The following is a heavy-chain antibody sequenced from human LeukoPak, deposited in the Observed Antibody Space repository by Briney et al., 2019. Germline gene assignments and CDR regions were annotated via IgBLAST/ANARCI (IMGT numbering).Heavy chain of an antibody. CDR1: GGTFSSYA. Sequence: ASVKVSCKASGGTFSSYAISWVRQAPGQGLEWMGGIIPIFGTANYAQKFQGKVTITADESTSTAYMELSSLRSEDTAVYYCARDRMAVAGMGHYGMDVWGQGTTVTVSS. D-gene: IGHD6-19*01. J-gene: IGHJ6*02. CDR3: ARDRMAVAGMGHYGMDV. V-gene: IGHV1-69*01. CDR2: IIPIFGTA.